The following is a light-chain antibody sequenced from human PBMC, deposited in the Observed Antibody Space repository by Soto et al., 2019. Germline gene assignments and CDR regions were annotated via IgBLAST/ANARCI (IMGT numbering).Light chain of an antibody. V-gene: IGKV3-20*01. CDR3: HQYGASPQT. CDR2: GAS. J-gene: IGKJ1*01. Sequence: EVVLTQSPGTLSVSPGERATLSCRASQSVSSSYLAWYQHKRGQAPRLLMYGASSRATGVPDRFSGWGSGTDFTLTISRLEPEDFAVYYCHQYGASPQTFGQGTKVDIK. CDR1: QSVSSSY.